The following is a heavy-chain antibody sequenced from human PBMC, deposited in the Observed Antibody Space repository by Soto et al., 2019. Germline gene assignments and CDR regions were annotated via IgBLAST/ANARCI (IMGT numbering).Heavy chain of an antibody. J-gene: IGHJ3*01. CDR3: AYSSGWYRHDV. Sequence: QVQLQESGPGLVKPSGTLSLTCAVSGDSISSPKLLTWLRQPPGKGLEWIGDLLHSGTTTYNPSLKSRVTLSVEKPTNQFSLKLPSVTAADTAIYYFAYSSGWYRHDVWGQGTSVTVSS. CDR2: LLHSGTT. V-gene: IGHV4-4*02. D-gene: IGHD6-19*01. CDR1: GDSISSPKL.